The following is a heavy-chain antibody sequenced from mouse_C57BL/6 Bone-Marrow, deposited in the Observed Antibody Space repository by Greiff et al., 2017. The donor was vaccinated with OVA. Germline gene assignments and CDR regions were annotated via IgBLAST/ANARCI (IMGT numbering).Heavy chain of an antibody. V-gene: IGHV1-81*01. CDR2: IYPRSGNT. J-gene: IGHJ3*01. CDR1: GYTFTSYG. D-gene: IGHD1-1*01. Sequence: QVQLQQSGAELARPGASVKLSCKASGYTFTSYGISWVKQRTGPGLEWIGEIYPRSGNTYYNEKFKGKATLTAAKSSSTAYMELRSLTSEDSAGYFCARGTTVVARGFAYWGQGTLVTVSA. CDR3: ARGTTVVARGFAY.